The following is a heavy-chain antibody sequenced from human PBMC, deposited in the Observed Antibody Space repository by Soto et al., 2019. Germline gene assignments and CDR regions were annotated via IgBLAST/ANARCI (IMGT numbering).Heavy chain of an antibody. Sequence: PSETLSLTCTVSGGSISSGDYYWSWIRQPPGKGLEWIGYIYYSGSTYYNPSLKSRVTISVDTSKNQFSLKLSSVTAADTAVYYCARDSRFLNWFDPWGQGTLVTVSS. CDR1: GGSISSGDYY. CDR3: ARDSRFLNWFDP. V-gene: IGHV4-30-4*01. J-gene: IGHJ5*02. CDR2: IYYSGST.